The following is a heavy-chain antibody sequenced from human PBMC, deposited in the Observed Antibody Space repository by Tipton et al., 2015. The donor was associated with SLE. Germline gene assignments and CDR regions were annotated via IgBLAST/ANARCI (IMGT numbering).Heavy chain of an antibody. CDR2: IYYSGST. CDR3: ARGQGQWGDY. D-gene: IGHD6-19*01. V-gene: IGHV4-39*07. Sequence: TLSLTCTVSGGSISSSSYYWGWIRQPPGKGLEWIGSIYYSGSTNYNPSLKSRVTISVDTSKNQFSLKLSSVTAADTAVYYCARGQGQWGDYWGQGTLVTVSS. CDR1: GGSISSSSYY. J-gene: IGHJ4*02.